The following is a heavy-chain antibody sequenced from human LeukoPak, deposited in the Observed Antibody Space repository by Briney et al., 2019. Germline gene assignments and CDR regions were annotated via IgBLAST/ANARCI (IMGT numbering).Heavy chain of an antibody. D-gene: IGHD6-13*01. CDR1: GFTFSSYG. Sequence: GGSLRLSCAASGFTFSSYGMHWVRQAPGKGLEWEAVISYDGSNKYYADSVKGRFTISRDNSKNTLYLQMNSLRAEDTAVYYCAKGSSWFDYWGQGTLVTVSS. J-gene: IGHJ4*02. V-gene: IGHV3-30*18. CDR3: AKGSSWFDY. CDR2: ISYDGSNK.